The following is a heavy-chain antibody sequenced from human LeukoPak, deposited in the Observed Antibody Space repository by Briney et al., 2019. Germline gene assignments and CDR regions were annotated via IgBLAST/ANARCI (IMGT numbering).Heavy chain of an antibody. V-gene: IGHV3-23*01. J-gene: IGHJ4*02. CDR3: AKVREVVVTACLDY. D-gene: IGHD2-21*02. CDR2: ISGSGGST. Sequence: GGSLRLSCAASGFTFSSYAMSWVRQAPGKGLEWVSAISGSGGSTYYADSVKGRFTISRDNSKNTLYLQMNSLRAEDTAVYYCAKVREVVVTACLDYWGQGTLVTVSS. CDR1: GFTFSSYA.